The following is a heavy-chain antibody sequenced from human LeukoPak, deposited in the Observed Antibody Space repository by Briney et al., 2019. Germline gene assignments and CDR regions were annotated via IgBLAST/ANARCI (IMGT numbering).Heavy chain of an antibody. J-gene: IGHJ5*02. V-gene: IGHV1-69*05. Sequence: SVKVSCKTSGGTFNNSAISWVRQAPGQGLDWLGGIMPLFGTAGYAQKFQGRVTITKDESTRTVYLELTSLTSDDTAVYYCARDVHGDYGSGWFDPWGQGTLVSVSS. D-gene: IGHD4-17*01. CDR1: GGTFNNSA. CDR2: IMPLFGTA. CDR3: ARDVHGDYGSGWFDP.